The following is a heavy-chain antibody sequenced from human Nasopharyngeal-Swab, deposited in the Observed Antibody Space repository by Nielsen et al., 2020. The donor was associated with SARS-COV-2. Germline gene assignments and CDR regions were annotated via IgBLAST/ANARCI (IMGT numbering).Heavy chain of an antibody. CDR1: GFTFSSYS. J-gene: IGHJ3*02. D-gene: IGHD1-1*01. CDR2: ISSSSSTI. CDR3: ARDRSTQTFNLLPVAPGRDAFDI. V-gene: IGHV3-48*02. Sequence: GESLKISCAASGFTFSSYSMNWVRQAPGKGLEWVSYISSSSSTIYYADSVKGRFTISRDNAKNSLYLQMNSLRDEDTAVYYCARDRSTQTFNLLPVAPGRDAFDIWGQGTMVTVSS.